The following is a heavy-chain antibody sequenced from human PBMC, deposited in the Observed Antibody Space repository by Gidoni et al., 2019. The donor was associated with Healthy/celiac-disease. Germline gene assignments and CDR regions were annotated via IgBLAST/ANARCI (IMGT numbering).Heavy chain of an antibody. Sequence: QVQLVASGGGVVQPGRSLRLSCAASGFTFSSHGMHWVRQAPGKGLEWVAVIWYDGSNKYYADSVKGRFTISRDNSKNTLYLQMNSLRAEDTAVYYCARDGTRTATISYYYYYYMDVWGKGTTVTVSS. J-gene: IGHJ6*03. CDR1: GFTFSSHG. CDR2: IWYDGSNK. V-gene: IGHV3-33*01. D-gene: IGHD5-12*01. CDR3: ARDGTRTATISYYYYYYMDV.